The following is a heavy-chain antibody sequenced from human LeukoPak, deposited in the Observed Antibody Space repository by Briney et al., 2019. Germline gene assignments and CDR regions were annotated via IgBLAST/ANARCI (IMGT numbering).Heavy chain of an antibody. V-gene: IGHV3-21*01. Sequence: GGSLRLSCAASGFTSSNYWMTWVRQAPGKGLEWVSSISSSSSYIYYADSVKGRFTISRDNVKNSLYLQMNSLRAEDTAVYYCARVTSKTTMVRGVFDYWGQGTLVTVSS. J-gene: IGHJ4*02. D-gene: IGHD3-10*01. CDR1: GFTSSNYW. CDR2: ISSSSSYI. CDR3: ARVTSKTTMVRGVFDY.